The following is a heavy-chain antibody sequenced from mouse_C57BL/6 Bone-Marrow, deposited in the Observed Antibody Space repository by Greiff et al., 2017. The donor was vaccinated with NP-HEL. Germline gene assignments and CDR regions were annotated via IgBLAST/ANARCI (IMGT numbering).Heavy chain of an antibody. V-gene: IGHV1-54*01. Sequence: VQLQQSGAELVRPGTSVKVSCKASGYALTNYLIEWVKQRPGQGLEWIGVINPGSGGTNYNEKFKGKATLTADKSSSTAYMQLSSLTSEDSAVYFCARGGIYYDYAWFAYWGQGTLVTVSA. D-gene: IGHD2-4*01. CDR3: ARGGIYYDYAWFAY. J-gene: IGHJ3*01. CDR1: GYALTNYL. CDR2: INPGSGGT.